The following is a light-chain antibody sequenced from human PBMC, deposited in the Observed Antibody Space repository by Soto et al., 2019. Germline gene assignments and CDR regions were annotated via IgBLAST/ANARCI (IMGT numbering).Light chain of an antibody. Sequence: QSVLTQPASVCGAPGQRVTISCTGSSSDIGAGYDVHWYQQLPGTAPKLLIYGNSNRPSGVPDRFSGSKSGTSASLAITGLQAEDEADYSCQSYDSSLSGPFFGTGTKVTVL. J-gene: IGLJ1*01. CDR1: SSDIGAGYD. V-gene: IGLV1-40*01. CDR3: QSYDSSLSGPF. CDR2: GNS.